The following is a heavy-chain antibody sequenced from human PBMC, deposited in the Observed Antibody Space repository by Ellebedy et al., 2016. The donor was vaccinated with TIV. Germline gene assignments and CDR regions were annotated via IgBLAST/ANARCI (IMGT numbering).Heavy chain of an antibody. D-gene: IGHD3-16*01. Sequence: ASVKVSXXSSGYPFAAYGISWVRQAPGQGLEWVGWISGHNGNTNYAQNLQDRVTMTIGTAMTTAYMELRGLKSDDTAVYYCARLRLATYYDTTASEPERVTTRVFDFWGQGTLVTVSS. CDR3: ARLRLATYYDTTASEPERVTTRVFDF. V-gene: IGHV1-18*04. CDR1: GYPFAAYG. J-gene: IGHJ4*02. CDR2: ISGHNGNT.